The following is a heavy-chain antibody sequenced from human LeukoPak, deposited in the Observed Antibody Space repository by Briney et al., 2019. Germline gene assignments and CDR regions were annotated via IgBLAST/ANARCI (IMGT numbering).Heavy chain of an antibody. CDR1: GYTFTSYG. D-gene: IGHD3-10*01. CDR3: ASNLDYYGSGSWYYYYYMDV. CDR2: ISAYNGNT. J-gene: IGHJ6*03. Sequence: ASVKVSCKASGYTFTSYGISWVRQAPGQGLEWMGWISAYNGNTNYAQKLQGRVTMTTDTSTSTAYMELSRLRSDDTAVYYCASNLDYYGSGSWYYYYYMDVWGKGTTVTVSS. V-gene: IGHV1-18*01.